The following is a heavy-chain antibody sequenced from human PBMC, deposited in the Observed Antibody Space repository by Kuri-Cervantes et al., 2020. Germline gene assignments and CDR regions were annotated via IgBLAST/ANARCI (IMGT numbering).Heavy chain of an antibody. CDR2: INSDGSST. J-gene: IGHJ4*02. CDR3: ANADIAVAGTPYDY. V-gene: IGHV3-74*01. CDR1: GFEFRNYE. D-gene: IGHD6-19*01. Sequence: GESLKISCAASGFEFRNYEMNWVRQAPGKGLVWVSRINSDGSSTSYADSVKGRFTVSRDNSVNTLYLQMNSLRAEDTAVYYCANADIAVAGTPYDYWGQGTLVTVSS.